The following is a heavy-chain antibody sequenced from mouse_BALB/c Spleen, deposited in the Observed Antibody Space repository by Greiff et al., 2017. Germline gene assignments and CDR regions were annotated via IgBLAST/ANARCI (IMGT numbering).Heavy chain of an antibody. CDR1: GYTFTSYW. V-gene: IGHV1-69*02. D-gene: IGHD2-3*01. CDR2: IDPSDSYT. Sequence: QVQLQQPGAELVKPGASVKLSCKASGYTFTSYWMHWVKQRPGQGLEWIGEIDPSDSYTNYNQKFKGKATLTVDKSSSTAYMQLSSLTSEDSAVYYCAGAMIPYAMGYWGQGTSVTVSS. J-gene: IGHJ4*01. CDR3: AGAMIPYAMGY.